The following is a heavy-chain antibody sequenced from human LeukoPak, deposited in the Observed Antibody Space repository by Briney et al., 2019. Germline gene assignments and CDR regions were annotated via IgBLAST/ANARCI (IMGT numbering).Heavy chain of an antibody. CDR3: ARDQAMIVGDI. CDR2: IYSTGST. V-gene: IGHV4-59*12. Sequence: SETLSLTCSVSGGFISGYYWTWIRQPPGKRLEWLGYIYSTGSTNYNPSLKSRIAISVDRSKNQFSLKLSSVTAADTAVYYCARDQAMIVGDIWGQGTLVTVSS. D-gene: IGHD3-22*01. J-gene: IGHJ4*02. CDR1: GGFISGYY.